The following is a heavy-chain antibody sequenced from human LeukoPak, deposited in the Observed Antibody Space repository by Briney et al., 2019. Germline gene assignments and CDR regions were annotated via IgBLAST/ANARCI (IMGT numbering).Heavy chain of an antibody. CDR3: ATGIVRAGLPMYYFDY. Sequence: GASVKVSCKASGYTFTGYYMHWVRQAPGQGLEWMGWINPNSGGTNYAQKFQGRVTMTRDTSISTAYMELSRLRSDDTAVYYCATGIVRAGLPMYYFDYWGQGTLVTVSS. CDR1: GYTFTGYY. D-gene: IGHD2-2*02. V-gene: IGHV1-2*02. CDR2: INPNSGGT. J-gene: IGHJ4*02.